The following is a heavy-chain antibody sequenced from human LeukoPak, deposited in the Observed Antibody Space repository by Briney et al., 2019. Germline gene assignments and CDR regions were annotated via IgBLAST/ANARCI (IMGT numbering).Heavy chain of an antibody. D-gene: IGHD4-11*01. J-gene: IGHJ4*02. CDR2: IYHSGST. CDR3: ARSGSNYVPDYFDY. Sequence: SETLSLTCTVSGGSISSSSYYWGWIRQPPGKGPEWIGSIYHSGSTYYNPSLKSRVTISVDTSKNQFSLKLSSVTAADTAVYYCARSGSNYVPDYFDYWGQGTLVTVSS. V-gene: IGHV4-39*07. CDR1: GGSISSSSYY.